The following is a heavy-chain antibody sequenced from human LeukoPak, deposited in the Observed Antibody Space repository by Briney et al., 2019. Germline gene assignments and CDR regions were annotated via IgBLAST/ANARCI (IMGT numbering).Heavy chain of an antibody. D-gene: IGHD3-22*01. Sequence: ASVKVSCKASRGTFSSYGISWVRQAPGQGLEWRGGVIAIFGRVKYGQKFQGRATITTDESTSTDYTELSSLTSEDTGVYYCARGELGDSSGFSFFDYWGQGTLVTVSS. V-gene: IGHV1-69*05. CDR3: ARGELGDSSGFSFFDY. CDR2: VIAIFGRV. CDR1: RGTFSSYG. J-gene: IGHJ4*02.